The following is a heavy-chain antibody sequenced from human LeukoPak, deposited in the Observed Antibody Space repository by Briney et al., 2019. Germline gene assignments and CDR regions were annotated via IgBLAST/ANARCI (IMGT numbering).Heavy chain of an antibody. CDR2: ISGNGGST. V-gene: IGHV3-64*02. D-gene: IGHD3-16*01. CDR1: GFIFSSYA. J-gene: IGHJ2*01. Sequence: GGSLRLSCAASGFIFSSYAMHWVRQAPGRGLEYVSAISGNGGSTYYADSVKGRFTISRDNSKNTLYLQMGSLTVEDMAVYYCARVGGSGSYWYFDLWGRGTLVTVSS. CDR3: ARVGGSGSYWYFDL.